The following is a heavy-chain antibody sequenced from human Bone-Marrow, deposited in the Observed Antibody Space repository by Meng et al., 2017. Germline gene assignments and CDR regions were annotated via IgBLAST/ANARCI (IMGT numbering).Heavy chain of an antibody. CDR1: GYTFTSYY. Sequence: ASVKVSCKASGYTFTSYYMHWVRQAPGQGLEWMGIINPSGGSTSYAQKFQGRVTMTRDTSTSTVYMELSSLRSEDTAVYYCARAPYDSSGYYYGAYFDYWGQGTLVTVSS. J-gene: IGHJ4*02. CDR2: INPSGGST. D-gene: IGHD3-22*01. V-gene: IGHV1-46*01. CDR3: ARAPYDSSGYYYGAYFDY.